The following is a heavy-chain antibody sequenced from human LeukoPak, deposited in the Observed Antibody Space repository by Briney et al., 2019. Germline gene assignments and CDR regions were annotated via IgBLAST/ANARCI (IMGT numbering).Heavy chain of an antibody. CDR2: IYYSGST. J-gene: IGHJ6*03. D-gene: IGHD4-17*01. CDR3: ASTTVTTLPPTYHYYYYMDV. Sequence: PSETLSLTCTVSGGSISSYYWSWIRQPPGKGLEWIGYIYYSGSTNYNPSLKSRVTISVDTSKNQFSLRLNSVTAADTAVYYCASTTVTTLPPTYHYYYYMDVWGKGTTVTVSS. V-gene: IGHV4-59*01. CDR1: GGSISSYY.